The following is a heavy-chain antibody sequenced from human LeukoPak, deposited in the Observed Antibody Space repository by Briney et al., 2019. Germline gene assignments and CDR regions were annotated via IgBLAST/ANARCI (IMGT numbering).Heavy chain of an antibody. D-gene: IGHD6-19*01. CDR2: VYSGGTT. Sequence: GGSLRLSCAASGFTVSENYMNWVRQAPGKGLEWVSIVYSGGTTYYADPVKGRFTISTDNSKNRLYLQMRSRRAEDTAVYYCVRDRWPGLGDFWGQGTTVTVSS. CDR1: GFTVSENY. J-gene: IGHJ6*02. V-gene: IGHV3-66*01. CDR3: VRDRWPGLGDF.